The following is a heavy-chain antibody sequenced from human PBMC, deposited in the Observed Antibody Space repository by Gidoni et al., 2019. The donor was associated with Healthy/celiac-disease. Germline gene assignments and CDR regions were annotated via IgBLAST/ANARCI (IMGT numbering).Heavy chain of an antibody. CDR2: ISYDGSNK. CDR3: AKGPIFAY. CDR1: GFTFSSYG. J-gene: IGHJ4*02. V-gene: IGHV3-30*18. Sequence: QVQLVESGGGVVQPGRSLRLSCAASGFTFSSYGMHWVRQAPGKGLEWVAVISYDGSNKYYADSVKSRFTISRDNSKNTLYLQMNSLRAEDTAVYYCAKGPIFAYWGQGTLVTVSS.